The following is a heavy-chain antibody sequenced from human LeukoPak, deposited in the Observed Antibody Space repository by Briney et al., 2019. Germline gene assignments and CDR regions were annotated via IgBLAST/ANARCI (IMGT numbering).Heavy chain of an antibody. CDR2: INPNSGGT. CDR1: GYTFSGYY. Sequence: ASVKVSCKASGYTFSGYYMHWVRRAPGQGLEWMGWINPNSGGTNYAQKFQGRVTMTRDTSISTAYMELSRLRSDDTAVYYCASHRRRDGYNLDYWGQGTLVTVSS. D-gene: IGHD5-24*01. V-gene: IGHV1-2*02. J-gene: IGHJ4*02. CDR3: ASHRRRDGYNLDY.